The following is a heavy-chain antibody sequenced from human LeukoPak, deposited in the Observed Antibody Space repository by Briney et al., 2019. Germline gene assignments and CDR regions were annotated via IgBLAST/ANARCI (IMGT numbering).Heavy chain of an antibody. D-gene: IGHD6-13*01. CDR2: ISYDGSNK. J-gene: IGHJ5*02. Sequence: GRSLRLSCAASGFTFSSYAMHWVRQAPGKGLEWVAVISYDGSNKYYADSVKGRFTISRDNAKNSLYLQMSSLRAEDTAVYYCATAPAAADSSWGQGTLVAVSS. CDR3: ATAPAAADSS. V-gene: IGHV3-30*04. CDR1: GFTFSSYA.